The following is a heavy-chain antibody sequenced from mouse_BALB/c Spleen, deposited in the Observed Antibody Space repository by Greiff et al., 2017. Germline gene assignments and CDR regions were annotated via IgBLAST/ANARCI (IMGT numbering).Heavy chain of an antibody. Sequence: EVQRVESGGGLVQPGGSRKLSCAASGFTFSSFGMHWVRQAPEKGLEWVAYISSGSSTIYYADTVKGRFTISRDNPKNTLFLQMTSLRSEDTAMYYCARTYRYDGGFDYWGQGTTLTVSS. CDR2: ISSGSSTI. J-gene: IGHJ2*01. CDR1: GFTFSSFG. D-gene: IGHD2-14*01. V-gene: IGHV5-17*02. CDR3: ARTYRYDGGFDY.